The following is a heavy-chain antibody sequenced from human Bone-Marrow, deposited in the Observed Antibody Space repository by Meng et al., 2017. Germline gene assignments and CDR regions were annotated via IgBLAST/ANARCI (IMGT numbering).Heavy chain of an antibody. Sequence: GESLKISCAASGFTFSSYSMNWVRQAPGKGLEWLASINQDGSEKYYVDSVRGRFTISRDNAKNSLYLQTNSLRAEDTAVYYCARDSRPTYWGQGTLVTVSS. V-gene: IGHV3-7*01. CDR3: ARDSRPTY. CDR1: GFTFSSYS. CDR2: INQDGSEK. D-gene: IGHD3-16*01. J-gene: IGHJ4*02.